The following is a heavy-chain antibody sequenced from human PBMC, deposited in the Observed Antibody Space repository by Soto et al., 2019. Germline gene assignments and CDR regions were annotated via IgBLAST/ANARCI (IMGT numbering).Heavy chain of an antibody. CDR2: INAGNGNT. CDR3: ARELAGGAFDI. V-gene: IGHV1-3*01. CDR1: GYTFTSYS. J-gene: IGHJ3*02. Sequence: DSVKVYCKASGYTFTSYSMHWVRQAPGQRLEWMGWINAGNGNTKYSQKFQGRVTITRDTSASTAYMELSSLRSEDTAVYYCARELAGGAFDIWGQVTMVTVSS. D-gene: IGHD1-26*01.